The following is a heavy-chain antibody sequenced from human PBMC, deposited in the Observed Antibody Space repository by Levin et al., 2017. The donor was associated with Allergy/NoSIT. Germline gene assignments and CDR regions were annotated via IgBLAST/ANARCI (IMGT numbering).Heavy chain of an antibody. J-gene: IGHJ6*02. CDR1: GFTFSSYA. CDR3: ARGYCSSTSCYTYYYYYGMDV. V-gene: IGHV3-30*04. Sequence: GGSLRLSCAASGFTFSSYAMHWVRQAPGKGLEWVAVISYDGSNKYYADSVKGRFTISRDNSKNTLYLQMNSLRAEDTAVYYCARGYCSSTSCYTYYYYYGMDVWGQGTTVTVSS. CDR2: ISYDGSNK. D-gene: IGHD2-2*02.